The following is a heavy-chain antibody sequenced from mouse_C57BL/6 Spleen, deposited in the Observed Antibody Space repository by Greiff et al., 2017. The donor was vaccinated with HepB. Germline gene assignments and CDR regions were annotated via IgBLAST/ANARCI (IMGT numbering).Heavy chain of an antibody. CDR3: ARRAYYSNYDGVDYFDY. CDR1: GFTFSSYG. D-gene: IGHD2-5*01. CDR2: ISSGGSYT. V-gene: IGHV5-6*01. Sequence: EVQLVESGGDLVKPGGSLKLSCAASGFTFSSYGMSWVRQTPDKKLEWVATISSGGSYTYYPDSVKGRFTISRDNAKNTLYLQMSSLKSEDTAMYYCARRAYYSNYDGVDYFDYWGQGTTLTVSS. J-gene: IGHJ2*01.